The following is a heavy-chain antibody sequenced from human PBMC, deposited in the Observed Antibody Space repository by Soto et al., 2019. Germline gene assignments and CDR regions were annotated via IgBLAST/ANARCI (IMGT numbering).Heavy chain of an antibody. Sequence: ASVKMSCRASCYAFSNYGFRWVRQAPGQGLEWVGWISAYTGNTNFAQKLQGRVTMTTDTSTSTAYLELRSLKSDDTAVYYCARDQEYPYGEYFFDFWGQGTLVTVSS. V-gene: IGHV1-18*01. J-gene: IGHJ4*01. CDR3: ARDQEYPYGEYFFDF. CDR1: CYAFSNYG. D-gene: IGHD3-10*01. CDR2: ISAYTGNT.